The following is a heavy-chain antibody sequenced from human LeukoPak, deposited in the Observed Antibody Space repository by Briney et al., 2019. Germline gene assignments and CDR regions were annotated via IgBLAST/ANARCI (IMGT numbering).Heavy chain of an antibody. CDR3: ARDLGSVFNDH. Sequence: SETLSLTCTVSGGSISSYYWSWIRQPPGKGLEWIGYIYHSGSTYYNPSLKSRVTISIDTSKDQFSLKLTSVTAADTAVYYCARDLGSVFNDHWGQGILVTVSS. CDR2: IYHSGST. J-gene: IGHJ4*02. CDR1: GGSISSYY. D-gene: IGHD5/OR15-5a*01. V-gene: IGHV4-59*12.